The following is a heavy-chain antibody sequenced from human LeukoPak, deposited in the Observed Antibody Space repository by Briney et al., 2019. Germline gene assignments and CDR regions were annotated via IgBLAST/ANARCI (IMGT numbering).Heavy chain of an antibody. V-gene: IGHV1-46*01. CDR3: AHSSGYRDAFDI. Sequence: ASVKVSCKASGYTFTSYYMHWVRQAPGQGLEWMGIINPSGGSTSYAQKFQGRVTMTRDTSTGTVYMELSSLRSEDTAVYYCAHSSGYRDAFDIWGQGTMVTVSS. J-gene: IGHJ3*02. D-gene: IGHD3-22*01. CDR2: INPSGGST. CDR1: GYTFTSYY.